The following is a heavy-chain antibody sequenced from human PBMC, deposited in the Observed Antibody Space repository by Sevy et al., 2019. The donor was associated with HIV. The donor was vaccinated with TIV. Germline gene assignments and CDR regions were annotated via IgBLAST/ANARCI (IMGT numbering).Heavy chain of an antibody. CDR2: IKSKTDGGTT. V-gene: IGHV3-15*01. CDR1: AFTFSKAW. Sequence: GGSLRLSCGASAFTFSKAWMSWVRQAPGKGLEWVGRIKSKTDGGTTDYAEPVKGRFTISRDDSKNTRYLQMNSLKTEDTAVYYCATEADYGDYAFDYWGQGTLVTVSS. J-gene: IGHJ4*02. CDR3: ATEADYGDYAFDY. D-gene: IGHD4-17*01.